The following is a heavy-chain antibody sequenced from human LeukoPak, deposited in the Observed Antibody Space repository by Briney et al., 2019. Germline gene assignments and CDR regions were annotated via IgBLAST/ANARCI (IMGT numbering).Heavy chain of an antibody. CDR2: IIPILGIA. V-gene: IGHV1-69*04. D-gene: IGHD3-10*01. Sequence: ASVKVSCKASGGTFSSYAISWVRQAPGQGLEWMGRIIPILGIANYAQKFQGRVTITADKSTSTAYMELSSLRSEDTAVYYCARDRGLGGGITMVRGVGSDYYYGMDVWGQGTTVTVSS. CDR3: ARDRGLGGGITMVRGVGSDYYYGMDV. CDR1: GGTFSSYA. J-gene: IGHJ6*02.